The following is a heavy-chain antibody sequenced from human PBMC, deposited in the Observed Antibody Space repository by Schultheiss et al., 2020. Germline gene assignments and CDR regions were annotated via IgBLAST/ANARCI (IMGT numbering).Heavy chain of an antibody. V-gene: IGHV3-74*01. CDR2: VHGDGTNT. CDR3: AKETLTISAYYSDD. Sequence: GESLKISCAASGFTFSSHWMHWVRQTPGKGLVWVSRVHGDGTNTIYADSVKGRFTISRDNAKNTLYLQMNSLRAEDTAVYYCAKETLTISAYYSDDWGQGTLVTVSS. CDR1: GFTFSSHW. J-gene: IGHJ4*02. D-gene: IGHD3-16*01.